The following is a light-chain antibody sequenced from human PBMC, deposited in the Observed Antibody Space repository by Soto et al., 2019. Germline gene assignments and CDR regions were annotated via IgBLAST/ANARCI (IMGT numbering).Light chain of an antibody. CDR2: KVS. CDR3: MQGTRWPWT. CDR1: QSLIHSDGDTY. V-gene: IGKV2-30*02. Sequence: DVVMTQSPLSLPVSLGQPASISCRSSQSLIHSDGDTYLNWFQQRPGQSPRRLIYKVSDRDSGVPDRFSGSVSGTDFTLKSSRVEAEDVGVYYCMQGTRWPWTFGQGTEVEIK. J-gene: IGKJ1*01.